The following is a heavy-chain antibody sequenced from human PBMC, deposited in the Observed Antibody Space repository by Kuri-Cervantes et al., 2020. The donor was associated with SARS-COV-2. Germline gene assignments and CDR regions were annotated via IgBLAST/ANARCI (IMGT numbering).Heavy chain of an antibody. J-gene: IGHJ6*02. V-gene: IGHV1-46*01. Sequence: ASVKVSCKASGYTFTSYYMHWVRQATGQGLEWMGIINPSGGSTSYAQKFQGRVTTTRDTSTSTVYMELSSLRSEDTAVYYCARKAGYYDMLLTPSYYYYYYGMDVWGQGTTVTVSS. D-gene: IGHD3-9*01. CDR3: ARKAGYYDMLLTPSYYYYYYGMDV. CDR1: GYTFTSYY. CDR2: INPSGGST.